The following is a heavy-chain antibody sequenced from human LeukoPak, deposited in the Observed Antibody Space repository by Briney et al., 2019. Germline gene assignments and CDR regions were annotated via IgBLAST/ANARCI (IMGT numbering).Heavy chain of an antibody. D-gene: IGHD1-14*01. V-gene: IGHV3-7*04. Sequence: GGSLRLSCAASGFIFSSYWMSWVRQAPGKGLEWVATISQDGSEKYYVDSLKGRFTISRDNAKNSLYLQMNSLRAEGTAVYYCARENHAKFDYWGQGTLVTVSS. J-gene: IGHJ4*02. CDR3: ARENHAKFDY. CDR2: ISQDGSEK. CDR1: GFIFSSYW.